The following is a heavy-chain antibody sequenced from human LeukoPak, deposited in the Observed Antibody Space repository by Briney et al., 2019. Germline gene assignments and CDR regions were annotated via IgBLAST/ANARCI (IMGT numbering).Heavy chain of an antibody. J-gene: IGHJ4*02. CDR1: GGSISSYY. D-gene: IGHD2/OR15-2a*01. CDR3: AGHHPRNTVDF. Sequence: SETLSLTCTVSGGSISSYYWSWIRQPPGKGLEWIGHINYSGGTNYNPSLKSRVTISVDTSKNQFSLKLSSVTAADTAVYYCAGHHPRNTVDFWGQGTLVTVSS. V-gene: IGHV4-59*08. CDR2: INYSGGT.